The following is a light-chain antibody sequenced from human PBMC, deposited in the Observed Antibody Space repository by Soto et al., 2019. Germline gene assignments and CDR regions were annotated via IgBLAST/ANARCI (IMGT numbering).Light chain of an antibody. CDR2: DVS. Sequence: QSALTHPASVSGSPGQSITISCTGTSSYIGGYNYVSWYQQLPGKVPKLIIYDVSNRPSGVSDRFSGSKSGNAASLTISGLQAEDEADYYCSSYTSTSTLYVFGTGTKLTVL. CDR3: SSYTSTSTLYV. CDR1: SSYIGGYNY. V-gene: IGLV2-14*03. J-gene: IGLJ1*01.